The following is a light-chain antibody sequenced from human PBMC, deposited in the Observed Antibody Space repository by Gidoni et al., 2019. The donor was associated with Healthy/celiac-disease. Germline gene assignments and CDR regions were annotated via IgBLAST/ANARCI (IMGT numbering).Light chain of an antibody. CDR3: QQRSNWPPGIT. J-gene: IGKJ5*01. V-gene: IGKV3-11*01. CDR2: DAS. CDR1: QSVSSY. Sequence: EIVLTHSPATLSLSPGERATLSCRASQSVSSYLAWYPQKPGQAPRLLIYDASNRATGIPARFSGSGSGTDFTLTISSLEPEDFAVYYCQQRSNWPPGITFXQXTRLEIK.